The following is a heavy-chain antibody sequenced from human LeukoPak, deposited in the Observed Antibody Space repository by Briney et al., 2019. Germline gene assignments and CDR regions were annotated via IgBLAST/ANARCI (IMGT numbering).Heavy chain of an antibody. CDR1: GYTFTSYG. J-gene: IGHJ5*02. CDR2: ISAYNGNT. CDR3: ARSTMVRGAHYWFDP. Sequence: ASVKVSCKASGYTFTSYGISLVRQAPGQGLEWMGWISAYNGNTNYAQKLQGRVTMTTDTSTSTAYMELRSLRSDDTAVYYCARSTMVRGAHYWFDPWGQGTLVTVSS. V-gene: IGHV1-18*01. D-gene: IGHD3-10*01.